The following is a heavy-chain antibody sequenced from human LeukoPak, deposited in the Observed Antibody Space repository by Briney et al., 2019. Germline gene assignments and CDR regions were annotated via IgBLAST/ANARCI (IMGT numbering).Heavy chain of an antibody. CDR3: AREVVVAATYNWFDP. J-gene: IGHJ5*02. V-gene: IGHV1-69*01. CDR1: GGTFSSYA. D-gene: IGHD2-15*01. Sequence: GSSVKVSCKASGGTFSSYAISWVRQAPGQGLEWMGGIIPIFGTANYAQKFQGRVTIIADESTSTAYMELSSLRSEDTAVYYCAREVVVAATYNWFDPWGQGTLVTVSS. CDR2: IIPIFGTA.